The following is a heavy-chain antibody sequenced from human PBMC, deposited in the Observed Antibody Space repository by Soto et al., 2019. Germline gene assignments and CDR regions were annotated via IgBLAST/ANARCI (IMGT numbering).Heavy chain of an antibody. D-gene: IGHD6-19*01. CDR3: ARERGFAVAGTDDYYGMDV. CDR2: INSDGSST. V-gene: IGHV3-74*01. J-gene: IGHJ6*02. CDR1: GFTFSSYW. Sequence: GGSLRLSCAASGFTFSSYWMHWVRQAPGKGLVWVSRINSDGSSTSYADSVKGRFTISRDNAKNTLYLQMNSLRAEDTAVYYCARERGFAVAGTDDYYGMDVWGQGTTVTVSS.